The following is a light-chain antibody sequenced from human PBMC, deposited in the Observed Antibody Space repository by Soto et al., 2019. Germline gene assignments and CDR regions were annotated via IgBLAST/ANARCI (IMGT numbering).Light chain of an antibody. CDR3: PQYGSSPLYT. CDR2: GTS. CDR1: QSVNSNY. J-gene: IGKJ2*01. Sequence: EIVLTQSPGTLSLSPGERATLSCRASQSVNSNYLAWYHQKPGQAPRLLIYGTSSRATGIPDRFSGSGSGTDFTLTISRLEPEDFAVYYCPQYGSSPLYTFGQGTKLEIK. V-gene: IGKV3-20*01.